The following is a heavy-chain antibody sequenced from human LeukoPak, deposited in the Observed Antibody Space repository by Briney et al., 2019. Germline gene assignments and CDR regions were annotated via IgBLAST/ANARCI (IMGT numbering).Heavy chain of an antibody. CDR1: GGSISSYY. CDR2: IYTSGST. J-gene: IGHJ4*02. Sequence: SETLSLTCTVSGGSISSYYWSWIRQPPGKGLEWIGYIYTSGSTNYSPSLKSRVTISVDTSKNQFSLKLSSVTAADTAVYCCARGYGGNGYQLVFDYWGQGTLVTVSS. V-gene: IGHV4-4*09. CDR3: ARGYGGNGYQLVFDY. D-gene: IGHD4-23*01.